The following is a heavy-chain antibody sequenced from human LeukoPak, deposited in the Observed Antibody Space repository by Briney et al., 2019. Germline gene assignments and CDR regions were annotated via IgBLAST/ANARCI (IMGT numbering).Heavy chain of an antibody. CDR1: GFTFSSYA. Sequence: PGGSLRLSCAASGFTFSSYAMSWVRQAPGKGLEWVSAISGSGGSTYYADSVKGRFTISRDNAKNSLYLQMNSLRAEDTAVYYCARDVDTAMTDYYYYGMDVWGQGTTVTVSS. CDR2: ISGSGGST. V-gene: IGHV3-23*01. CDR3: ARDVDTAMTDYYYYGMDV. J-gene: IGHJ6*02. D-gene: IGHD5-18*01.